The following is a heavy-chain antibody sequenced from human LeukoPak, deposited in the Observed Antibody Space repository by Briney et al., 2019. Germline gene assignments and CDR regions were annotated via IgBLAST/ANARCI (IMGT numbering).Heavy chain of an antibody. J-gene: IGHJ4*02. CDR3: ARALDH. Sequence: GGSLRLSCEASGFTFSTYWMSWVRQAPGKGPECVANIRPDGSDKYYVDSVKGRFTVSRDNAKNSLYLQINSLRAEDTAVYYCARALDHWGQGTLVTVSS. CDR2: IRPDGSDK. CDR1: GFTFSTYW. V-gene: IGHV3-7*04.